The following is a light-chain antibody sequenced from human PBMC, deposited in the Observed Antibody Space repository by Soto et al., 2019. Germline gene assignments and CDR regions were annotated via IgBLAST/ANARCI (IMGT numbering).Light chain of an antibody. Sequence: EIVMAQSPSTLSVSPGERATLSCRASQSVSTSLAWYQQKPGQPPRLLIYGASTRATGISGRISGSGSGTEFTLTISSLRSEDSAVYYCQQYNIWPLTFGGGTKVDIK. CDR3: QQYNIWPLT. CDR2: GAS. CDR1: QSVSTS. J-gene: IGKJ4*01. V-gene: IGKV3-15*01.